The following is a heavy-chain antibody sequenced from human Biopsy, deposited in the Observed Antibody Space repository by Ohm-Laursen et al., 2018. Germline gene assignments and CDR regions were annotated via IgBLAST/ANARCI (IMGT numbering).Heavy chain of an antibody. Sequence: GTLSLTCAVFGKTFSDYQWSWIRQPPGKGLEWIGQINQAGTTNYNPSLKSRVSISADASKYELSLRLTSVTAADTAVYLCGNEVHGRDYWGLGAQVTVSS. CDR2: INQAGTT. CDR1: GKTFSDYQ. CDR3: GNEVHGRDY. V-gene: IGHV4-34*08. J-gene: IGHJ4*02. D-gene: IGHD2-15*01.